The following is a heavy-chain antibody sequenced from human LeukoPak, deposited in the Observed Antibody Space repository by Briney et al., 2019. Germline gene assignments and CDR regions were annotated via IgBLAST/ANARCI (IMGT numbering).Heavy chain of an antibody. CDR2: ISSSSSYI. J-gene: IGHJ4*02. Sequence: PGGSLRLSCAASGFTFSSYSMNWVRQAPGKGLEWVSSISSSSSYIYYADSVKGRFTISRDKAKNSLYLQMNSLRAEDTAVYYCARDGGYSGYDYIDYWGQGTLVTVSS. CDR1: GFTFSSYS. CDR3: ARDGGYSGYDYIDY. D-gene: IGHD5-12*01. V-gene: IGHV3-21*01.